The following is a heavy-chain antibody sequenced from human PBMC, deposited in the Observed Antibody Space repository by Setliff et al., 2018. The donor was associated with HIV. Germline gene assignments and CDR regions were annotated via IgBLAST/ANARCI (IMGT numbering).Heavy chain of an antibody. Sequence: GESLTISCAASGFTFSNSWVNWVRQAPGKGLEWVANRRPDGSEKYYVDSVKGRFTISRDDAKNSLYLQMNSLTAEDTAVYYCGRGDYWGQGTLVTVSS. CDR3: GRGDY. J-gene: IGHJ4*02. V-gene: IGHV3-7*05. CDR2: RRPDGSEK. CDR1: GFTFSNSW.